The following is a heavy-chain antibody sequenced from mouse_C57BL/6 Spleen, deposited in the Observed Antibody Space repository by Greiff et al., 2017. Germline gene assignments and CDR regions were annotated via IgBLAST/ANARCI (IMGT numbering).Heavy chain of an antibody. CDR1: GYTFTDYE. CDR3: TRSRSSSSYYFDY. J-gene: IGHJ2*01. V-gene: IGHV1-15*01. CDR2: IDPETGGT. Sequence: QVQLQQSGAELVRPGASVTLSCKASGYTFTDYEMHWVKQTPVHGLEWIGAIDPETGGTAYNQKFKGKAILTADQSSSTAYLQLRSLAAEDSAVYYCTRSRSSSSYYFDYWGQGTTLTVSS. D-gene: IGHD1-1*01.